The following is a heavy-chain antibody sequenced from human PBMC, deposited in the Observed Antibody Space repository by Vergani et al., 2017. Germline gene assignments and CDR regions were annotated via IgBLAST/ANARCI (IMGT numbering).Heavy chain of an antibody. CDR1: GGSISSYY. J-gene: IGHJ4*02. V-gene: IGHV4-59*12. D-gene: IGHD1-26*01. CDR2: IYYSGST. CDR3: ARAYSVWQGVGATTR. Sequence: QVQLQESGPGLVKPSETLSLTCTVSGGSISSYYWSWIRQPPGKGLEWIGYIYYSGSTNYNPSLKSRVTISVDTSKNQFSLKLSSVTAADTAVYYCARAYSVWQGVGATTRWGQGTLVTVSS.